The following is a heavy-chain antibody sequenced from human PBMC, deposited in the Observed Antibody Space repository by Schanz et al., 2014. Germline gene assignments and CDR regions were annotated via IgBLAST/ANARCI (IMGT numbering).Heavy chain of an antibody. CDR2: LSARGHRT. CDR1: GFTFSSYW. V-gene: IGHV3-23*04. D-gene: IGHD2-21*01. CDR3: AKGQLLSYYFDY. Sequence: EVQLVESGGGLVQPGGSLRLSCAASGFTFSSYWMSWVRQAPGRGLEWVSALSARGHRTQYADSVMGRFTISSDISKNMLYLQMNSLRAEDTAVYYCAKGQLLSYYFDYWGQGTLVTVSS. J-gene: IGHJ4*02.